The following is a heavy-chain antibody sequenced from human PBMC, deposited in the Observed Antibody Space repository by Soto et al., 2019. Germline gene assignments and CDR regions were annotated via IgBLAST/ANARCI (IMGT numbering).Heavy chain of an antibody. CDR3: ATGSPGIAVAGDAFDI. CDR2: FDPEDGET. J-gene: IGHJ3*02. D-gene: IGHD6-19*01. V-gene: IGHV1-24*01. CDR1: GYTLTELS. Sequence: ASVKVSCKFSGYTLTELSMHWVRQAPGKGLEWMGGFDPEDGETIYAQKFQGRVTMTEDTSTDTAYMELSSLRSEDTSVYYCATGSPGIAVAGDAFDIWGQGTMVTVSS.